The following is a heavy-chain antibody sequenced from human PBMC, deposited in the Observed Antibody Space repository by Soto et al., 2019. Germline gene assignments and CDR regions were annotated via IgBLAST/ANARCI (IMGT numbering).Heavy chain of an antibody. D-gene: IGHD5-12*01. CDR1: GGTFRSYA. CDR3: ARERGGYNRGDFEF. V-gene: IGHV1-69*01. J-gene: IGHJ4*02. Sequence: QVQLVQSGAEVKKPGSSVKVSCKSSGGTFRSYAISWVRQAPGQGLEWVGGIIPEIGKGNSAQKFQGRVTITADEPTPTVYMEVSGLRSDDTAVYYCARERGGYNRGDFEFWGQGTLISVSS. CDR2: IIPEIGKG.